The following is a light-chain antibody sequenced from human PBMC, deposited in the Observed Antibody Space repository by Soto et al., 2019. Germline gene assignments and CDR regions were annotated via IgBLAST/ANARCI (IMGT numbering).Light chain of an antibody. CDR1: SSDVGGYEY. Sequence: QSVLTQPASVSGSPGQSITISCTGPSSDVGGYEYVSWYQQHPGKAPKLMIYEVSNRPSGVSNRFSGSTSGNTASLTISGLQAEDEADYYCTSFITSSTLVVFGGGTKLPVL. CDR2: EVS. J-gene: IGLJ2*01. V-gene: IGLV2-14*01. CDR3: TSFITSSTLVV.